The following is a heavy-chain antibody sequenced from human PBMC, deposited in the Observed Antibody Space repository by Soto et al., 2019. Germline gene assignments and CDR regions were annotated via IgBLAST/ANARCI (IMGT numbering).Heavy chain of an antibody. Sequence: SGPTLVNPTQTLTLTCTFSGFSLSTSGMCVSWIRQPPGKALEWLALIDWDDDKYYSTSLKTRLTISKDTSKNQVVLTMTNMDPVDTATYYCARMPTNYSSGWYLGYYYYGMDVWGQGTTVTVSS. CDR1: GFSLSTSGMC. V-gene: IGHV2-70*01. CDR2: IDWDDDK. D-gene: IGHD6-19*01. J-gene: IGHJ6*02. CDR3: ARMPTNYSSGWYLGYYYYGMDV.